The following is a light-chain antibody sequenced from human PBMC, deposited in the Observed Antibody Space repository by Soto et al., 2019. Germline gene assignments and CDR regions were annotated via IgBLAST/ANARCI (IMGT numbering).Light chain of an antibody. CDR1: QSISSY. V-gene: IGKV1-39*01. Sequence: DIQMTQSPSSLSSSVGDRVTITCRASQSISSYLNWYQQKPGKAPKILIYAESSLQSGVPSRFSGSGSGTDFTLTISSLQPEDFATYYCQQSYSTHRTLGHGTKLDLK. CDR2: AES. J-gene: IGKJ1*01. CDR3: QQSYSTHRT.